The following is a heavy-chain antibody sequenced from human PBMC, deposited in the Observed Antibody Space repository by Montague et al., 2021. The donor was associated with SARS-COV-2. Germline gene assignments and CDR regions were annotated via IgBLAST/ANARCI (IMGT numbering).Heavy chain of an antibody. V-gene: IGHV3-64*01. D-gene: IGHD6-13*01. CDR3: ARPGDSSRWYCPPNS. J-gene: IGHJ4*02. Sequence: SRRLSWAASGFTFSSYGMFWVRQVPGKGLEYVSAISSNGGATYYANSVKGRFTISRDNSKNTLYLQMNSLRTEDMAVYYCARPGDSSRWYCPPNSWGRGTLVTVSS. CDR1: GFTFSSYG. CDR2: ISSNGGAT.